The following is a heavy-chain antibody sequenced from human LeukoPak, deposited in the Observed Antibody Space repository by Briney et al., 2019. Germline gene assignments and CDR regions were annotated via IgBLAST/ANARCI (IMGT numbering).Heavy chain of an antibody. V-gene: IGHV1-18*01. CDR1: GYTFSSYG. D-gene: IGHD6-13*01. CDR3: VRVTRNIAAAPWAY. CDR2: ISAYNGNT. J-gene: IGHJ4*02. Sequence: GASVKVSCKASGYTFSSYGISWVRQAPGQGLEWMAWISAYNGNTNYAQKLQGRLTMTTDTSTSTAYMEVRSLRSDDTAVYYCVRVTRNIAAAPWAYWGQGTLVTVSS.